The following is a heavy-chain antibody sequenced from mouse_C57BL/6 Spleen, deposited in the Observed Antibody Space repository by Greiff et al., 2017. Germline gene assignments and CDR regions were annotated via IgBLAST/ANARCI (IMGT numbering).Heavy chain of an antibody. CDR3: AREWGWYFAY. CDR1: GYTFTSYW. D-gene: IGHD1-1*02. J-gene: IGHJ3*01. V-gene: IGHV1-72*01. Sequence: QVQLQQPGAELVKPGASVKLSCKASGYTFTSYWMHWVKQRPGRGLEWIGRIDPNSGGTKYNEKFKSKATLTVDKPSSTAYMQLSSLTSEESSVYSCAREWGWYFAYWGQGTLVTVSA. CDR2: IDPNSGGT.